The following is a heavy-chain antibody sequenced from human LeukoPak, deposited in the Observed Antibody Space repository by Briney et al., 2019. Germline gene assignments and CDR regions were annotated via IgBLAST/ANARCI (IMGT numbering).Heavy chain of an antibody. Sequence: PGGSLRLSCAASGFTFSSYSMNWVRQAPGKGLEWVSYISSSSSYIYYADSVKGRFTISRDNAKNSLYLQMNSLRAEDTAVYYCARDRPLTGRLNWFDPWGQGTLVTVSS. J-gene: IGHJ5*02. CDR1: GFTFSSYS. D-gene: IGHD1-14*01. CDR3: ARDRPLTGRLNWFDP. V-gene: IGHV3-21*05. CDR2: ISSSSSYI.